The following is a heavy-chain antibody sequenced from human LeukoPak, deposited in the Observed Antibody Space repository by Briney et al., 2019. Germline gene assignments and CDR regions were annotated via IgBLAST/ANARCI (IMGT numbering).Heavy chain of an antibody. Sequence: GASVKVSCKASGYTLTELSMHWVRQAPGKVLEWMGGFDPEDGETIYAQKFQGRVTMTEDTSTDTAYMELSSLRSDDTAVYYCAILGYCGGTSCYWREDYWGQGTLVTVSS. J-gene: IGHJ4*02. D-gene: IGHD2-2*01. CDR1: GYTLTELS. V-gene: IGHV1-24*01. CDR2: FDPEDGET. CDR3: AILGYCGGTSCYWREDY.